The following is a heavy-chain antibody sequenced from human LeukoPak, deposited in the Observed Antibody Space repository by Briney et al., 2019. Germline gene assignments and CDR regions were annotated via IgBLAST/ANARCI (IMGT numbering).Heavy chain of an antibody. J-gene: IGHJ4*02. CDR2: IGAGGTFT. V-gene: IGHV3-23*01. CDR1: GFTFSSYA. CDR3: ARESRMYSRPPNFDY. D-gene: IGHD2-8*01. Sequence: GASLRLSCTASGFTFSSYAMNWVRQAPGKGLEWVSGIGAGGTFTYYADSVKGRFTIFRDNSRNTLYLQMNSLRADDTAVYYCARESRMYSRPPNFDYWGQGTLVTVPS.